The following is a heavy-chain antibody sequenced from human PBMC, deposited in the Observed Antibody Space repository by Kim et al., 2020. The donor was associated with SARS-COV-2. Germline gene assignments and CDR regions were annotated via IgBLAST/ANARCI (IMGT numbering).Heavy chain of an antibody. D-gene: IGHD3-16*02. V-gene: IGHV1-18*01. CDR3: AREGYDYIWGSYRSGHYYYGMDV. CDR2: ISAYNGNT. J-gene: IGHJ6*02. CDR1: GYTFTSYG. Sequence: ASVKVSCKASGYTFTSYGISWVRQAPGQGLEWMGWISAYNGNTNYAQKLQGRVTMTTDTSTSTAYMELRSLRSDDTAVYYCAREGYDYIWGSYRSGHYYYGMDVWGQGTTVTVSS.